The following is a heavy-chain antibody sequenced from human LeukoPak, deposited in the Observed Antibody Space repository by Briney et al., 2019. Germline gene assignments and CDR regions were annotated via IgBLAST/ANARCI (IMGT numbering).Heavy chain of an antibody. CDR1: GFTFSSYG. CDR2: ISYDGSNK. D-gene: IGHD4-17*01. Sequence: PGRSLRLSCAASGFTFSSYGMHWVRQAPGKGLEWVAVISYDGSNKYYADSVKGRFTISRDNSKNTLYLQMNTLRAEDTAVHYCAKAPLYGDYFDYWGQGTLVTVSS. V-gene: IGHV3-30*18. CDR3: AKAPLYGDYFDY. J-gene: IGHJ4*02.